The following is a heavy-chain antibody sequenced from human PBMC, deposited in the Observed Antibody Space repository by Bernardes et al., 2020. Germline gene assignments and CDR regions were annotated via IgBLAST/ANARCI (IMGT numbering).Heavy chain of an antibody. J-gene: IGHJ6*04. V-gene: IGHV4-4*02. CDR2: IFHTGNT. CDR3: ARGPPGASLWFRELSREDV. D-gene: IGHD3-10*01. Sequence: SETLSLTCAVSGGSISSANWWSWVRQPPGKGLEWIGEIFHTGNTKYNPSLKSRVTISMDKSKNQFSLKLSSVTAADTAVYYCARGPPGASLWFRELSREDVWGKGTTVTVSS. CDR1: GGSISSANW.